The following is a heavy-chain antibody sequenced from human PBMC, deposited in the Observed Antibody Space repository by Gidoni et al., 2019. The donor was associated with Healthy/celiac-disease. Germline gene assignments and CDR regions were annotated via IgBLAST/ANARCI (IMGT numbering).Heavy chain of an antibody. CDR3: ARDVLSPLWFGELLV. Sequence: QLQLQESGPGLVKPSETLSLTCTVSGGSISSSSYYWGWIRQPPGKGLEWIGSIYYSGSTYYNPSLKSRVTISVDTSKNQFSLKLSSVTAADTAVYYCARDVLSPLWFGELLVWGQGTLVTVSS. D-gene: IGHD3-10*01. CDR2: IYYSGST. CDR1: GGSISSSSYY. J-gene: IGHJ4*02. V-gene: IGHV4-39*07.